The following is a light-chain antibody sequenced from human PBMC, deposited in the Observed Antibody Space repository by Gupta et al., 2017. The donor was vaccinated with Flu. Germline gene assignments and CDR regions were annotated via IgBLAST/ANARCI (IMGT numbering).Light chain of an antibody. CDR1: QSISSY. J-gene: IGKJ1*01. CDR2: AAS. Sequence: DIQMTQSPSSLSASVGDRVTITCRASQSISSYLNWYQQKPGKAPKLLIYAASSLQSGVPSRFSGSASGTDFTLTISRLQPEDFATYYCQQSDSTLWTFGPATKLELK. V-gene: IGKV1-39*01. CDR3: QQSDSTLWT.